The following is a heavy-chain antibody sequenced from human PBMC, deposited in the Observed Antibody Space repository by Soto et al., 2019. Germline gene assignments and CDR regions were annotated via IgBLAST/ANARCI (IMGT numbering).Heavy chain of an antibody. Sequence: PGESLKISCNASGYSFTNYWIGWVRQMPGKGPEWMGIIYPGDSDTKYNPSFQGQVTISADKSITTTYLQWSSLKASDTAIYYCAASIFYYGMDVWGQGTTVTVSS. CDR2: IYPGDSDT. CDR3: AASIFYYGMDV. J-gene: IGHJ6*02. V-gene: IGHV5-51*01. CDR1: GYSFTNYW.